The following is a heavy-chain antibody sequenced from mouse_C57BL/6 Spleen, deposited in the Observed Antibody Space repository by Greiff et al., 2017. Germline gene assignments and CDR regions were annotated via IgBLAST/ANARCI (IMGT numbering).Heavy chain of an antibody. D-gene: IGHD1-1*01. CDR1: GYTFTDYN. V-gene: IGHV1-22*01. J-gene: IGHJ1*03. CDR2: INPNNGGT. Sequence: EVKLMESGPELVKPGASVKMSCKASGYTFTDYNMHWVKQSHGKSLEWIGYINPNNGGTSYNQKFKGKATLTVNKSSSTAYMELRSLTSEDSAVYYCARSLGFITTVARYFDVWGTGTTVTVSS. CDR3: ARSLGFITTVARYFDV.